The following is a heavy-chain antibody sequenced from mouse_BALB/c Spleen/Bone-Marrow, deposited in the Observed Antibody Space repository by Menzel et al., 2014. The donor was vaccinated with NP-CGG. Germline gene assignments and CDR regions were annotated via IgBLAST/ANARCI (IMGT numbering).Heavy chain of an antibody. V-gene: IGHV1-14*01. CDR3: AKAAYYDYDGRAMDY. Sequence: EVQLQQSGPELVKPGASVKMSCKASGYTFTSNIINWVKQKPGQGLEWIGYINPYNDVTKYNEKLKGKATLTSDMSSNTAYTELSSLTSEDSAVYYCAKAAYYDYDGRAMDYWGQGTSVIVSS. J-gene: IGHJ4*01. CDR1: GYTFTSNI. CDR2: INPYNDVT. D-gene: IGHD2-4*01.